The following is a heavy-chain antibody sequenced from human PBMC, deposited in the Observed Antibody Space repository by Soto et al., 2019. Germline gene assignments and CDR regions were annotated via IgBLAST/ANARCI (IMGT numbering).Heavy chain of an antibody. CDR1: GGSFSGYY. CDR2: INHSGST. J-gene: IGHJ4*02. Sequence: SETLSLTCAVYGGSFSGYYWSWIRQPPGKGLEWIGEINHSGSTNYNPSLKSRVTISVDTSKNQFSLKLSSVTAADTAVYYCARGRGVAMVRGGDYWGQGTLVTVSS. V-gene: IGHV4-34*01. CDR3: ARGRGVAMVRGGDY. D-gene: IGHD3-10*01.